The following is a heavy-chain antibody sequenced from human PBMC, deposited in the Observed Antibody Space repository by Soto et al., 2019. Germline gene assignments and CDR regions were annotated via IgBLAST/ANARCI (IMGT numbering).Heavy chain of an antibody. J-gene: IGHJ5*02. D-gene: IGHD3-10*01. V-gene: IGHV4-59*01. Sequence: QVQLQESGPGLVKPSETLSLTCTVSGGSISSYYWSWIRQPPGKGLEWIGYIYYSGSTNYNPSLKSRVTISVDTSKNQFSLKLSSVTAADTAVYYCARDGGRITMVRGKSNWFDPWGQGTLVTVSS. CDR1: GGSISSYY. CDR3: ARDGGRITMVRGKSNWFDP. CDR2: IYYSGST.